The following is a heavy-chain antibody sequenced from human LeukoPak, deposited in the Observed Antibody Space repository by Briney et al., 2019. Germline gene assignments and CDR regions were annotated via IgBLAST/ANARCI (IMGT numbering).Heavy chain of an antibody. D-gene: IGHD6-19*01. Sequence: PGGSLRLSCAASGFTFSSYAMSWVRQAPGRGLEWVSAISGSDGSTYYADSVKGRFTISRDNSKNTLYLQMNSPRAEDTAVYYCAKVASGWYRSHLDYWGQGTLVTVSS. V-gene: IGHV3-23*01. CDR1: GFTFSSYA. CDR3: AKVASGWYRSHLDY. CDR2: ISGSDGST. J-gene: IGHJ4*02.